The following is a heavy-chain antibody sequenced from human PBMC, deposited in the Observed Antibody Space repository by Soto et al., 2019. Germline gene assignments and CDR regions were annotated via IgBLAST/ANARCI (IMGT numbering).Heavy chain of an antibody. D-gene: IGHD3-10*01. V-gene: IGHV1-18*01. J-gene: IGHJ3*02. CDR2: ISAYNGNT. CDR3: ARDHYGSGSYPNDAFDI. CDR1: GYTFTSYG. Sequence: ASVKVSCKASGYTFTSYGISWVRQAPGQGLEWMGWISAYNGNTNYAQKLQGRVTITTDTSTSTAYMELRSLRSDDTAVYYCARDHYGSGSYPNDAFDIWGQGTMVTVSS.